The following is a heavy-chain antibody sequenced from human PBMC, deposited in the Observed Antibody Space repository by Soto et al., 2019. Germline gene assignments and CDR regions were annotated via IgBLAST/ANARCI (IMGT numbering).Heavy chain of an antibody. CDR2: IYSGDST. V-gene: IGHV3-53*01. CDR1: GFTVSSNY. D-gene: IGHD2-2*01. CDR3: ARGYCSSTRCPYAMDV. Sequence: PGGSLRLSCAASGFTVSSNYMTWVRQAPGKGLEWVSVIYSGDSTNCADSVKGRFTISRDNSKNTLYLQMNSLRVEDTAVYYCARGYCSSTRCPYAMDVWGRGTTVTVSS. J-gene: IGHJ6*02.